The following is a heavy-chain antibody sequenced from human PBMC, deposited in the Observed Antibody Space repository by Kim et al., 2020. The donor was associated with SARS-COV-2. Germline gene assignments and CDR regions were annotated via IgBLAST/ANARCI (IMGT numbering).Heavy chain of an antibody. CDR3: ARHLDCSSNSCCLDY. CDR2: IYPGDSDI. D-gene: IGHD2-2*01. Sequence: GESLKISCKGSGYSFTSYWIGWVRQMPGKGLEWMGIIYPGDSDIRYSPSFQGQVTISADKSISTAYLQWSSLKASDTTMYYCARHLDCSSNSCCLDYWGQGTLVTVSS. CDR1: GYSFTSYW. J-gene: IGHJ4*02. V-gene: IGHV5-51*01.